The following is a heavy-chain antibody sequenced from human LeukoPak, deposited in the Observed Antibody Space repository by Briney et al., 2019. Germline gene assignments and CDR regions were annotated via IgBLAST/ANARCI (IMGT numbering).Heavy chain of an antibody. D-gene: IGHD3-16*01. CDR1: GGSISSYY. Sequence: SETLSLTCTVSGGSISSYYWSWIRQPPGKGLEWIGYIYFSGSTNYNPSLKSRVTISVDTSKNQFSLKLSSVTAADTAVYYCARMGDWFDPWGQGTLVTVSS. CDR3: ARMGDWFDP. V-gene: IGHV4-59*08. CDR2: IYFSGST. J-gene: IGHJ5*02.